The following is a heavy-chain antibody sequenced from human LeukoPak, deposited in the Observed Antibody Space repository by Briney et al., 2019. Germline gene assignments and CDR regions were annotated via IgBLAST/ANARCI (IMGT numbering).Heavy chain of an antibody. CDR3: AKGTTMIVVVITTSDY. CDR2: ISGSGGST. V-gene: IGHV3-23*01. D-gene: IGHD3-22*01. Sequence: PGGSLRLSCAASGFTFSSYAMHWVRQAPGKGLEWVSAISGSGGSTYYADSVKGRFTISRDNSKNTLYLQMNSLRAEDTAVYYCAKGTTMIVVVITTSDYWGQGTLVTVSS. CDR1: GFTFSSYA. J-gene: IGHJ4*02.